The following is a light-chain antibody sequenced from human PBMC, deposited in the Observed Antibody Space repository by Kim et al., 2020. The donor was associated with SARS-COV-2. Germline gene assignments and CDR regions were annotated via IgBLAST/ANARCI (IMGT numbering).Light chain of an antibody. CDR3: QQYYSTPLT. CDR1: QSVLSNSNNKNY. V-gene: IGKV4-1*01. J-gene: IGKJ1*01. CDR2: WAS. Sequence: DIVMTQSPDSLAVSLGERATINCKSSQSVLSNSNNKNYLACYQQKPGQPPKLLIYWASTRESGVPDRFSGGGSGTDFTLTISSLQAEDVAVYYCQQYYSTPLTFDQGTRVDIK.